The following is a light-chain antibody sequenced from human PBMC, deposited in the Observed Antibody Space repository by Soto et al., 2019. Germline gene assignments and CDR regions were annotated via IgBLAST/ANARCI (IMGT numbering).Light chain of an antibody. Sequence: ETVMTQSPATLSVSPGERATLSCRASQSVSSKLAWYQQKPGQAPRLLIYGASTRATGIPARFSGSGSGTEFTLSISSLHSEDSAVYYCQQYNNWPPITFCQGTRLEIK. CDR3: QQYNNWPPIT. CDR2: GAS. J-gene: IGKJ5*01. V-gene: IGKV3-15*01. CDR1: QSVSSK.